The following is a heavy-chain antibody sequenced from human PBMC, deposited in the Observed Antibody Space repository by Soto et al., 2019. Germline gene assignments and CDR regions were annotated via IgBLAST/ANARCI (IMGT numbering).Heavy chain of an antibody. CDR2: IYHSGST. J-gene: IGHJ3*02. D-gene: IGHD6-19*01. CDR1: SGSISSSNW. Sequence: QVQLQESGPGLVKPSGTLSLTCAVSSGSISSSNWWSWVRQPPGKGLEWSGEIYHSGSTNYNPSLKSRVTISVDKSENQFSLKLSSVTAADTAVYYCARASGIAVAGTVGAFDIWGQGTMVTVSS. V-gene: IGHV4-4*02. CDR3: ARASGIAVAGTVGAFDI.